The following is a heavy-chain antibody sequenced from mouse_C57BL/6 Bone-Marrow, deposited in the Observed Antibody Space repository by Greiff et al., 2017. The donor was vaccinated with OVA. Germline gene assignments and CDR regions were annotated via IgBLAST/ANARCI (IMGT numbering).Heavy chain of an antibody. CDR2: ISSGGSYT. Sequence: VQLQESGGDLVKPGGSLKLSCAASGFTFSSYGMSWVRQTPDKRLEWVATISSGGSYTYYPDSVKGRFTISRDNAKNTLYLQMSSLKSEDTAMYYCASLYDGSRDWYFDVWGTGTTVTVSS. V-gene: IGHV5-6*01. CDR1: GFTFSSYG. CDR3: ASLYDGSRDWYFDV. J-gene: IGHJ1*03. D-gene: IGHD1-1*01.